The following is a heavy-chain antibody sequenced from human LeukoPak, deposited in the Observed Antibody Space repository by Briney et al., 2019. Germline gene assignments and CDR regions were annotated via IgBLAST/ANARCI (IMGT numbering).Heavy chain of an antibody. CDR3: ARDSVLYSVVPAVTTSDY. D-gene: IGHD2-2*01. V-gene: IGHV1-2*02. CDR2: INPNSGGT. Sequence: GASVKVSCKASGYTFTGYYMHWVRQAPGQGLEWMGWINPNSGGTNYAQKFQGRVTMTRDTSISTAYMELSRLRSDDTAVYYCARDSVLYSVVPAVTTSDYWGQGTLVTVSS. CDR1: GYTFTGYY. J-gene: IGHJ4*02.